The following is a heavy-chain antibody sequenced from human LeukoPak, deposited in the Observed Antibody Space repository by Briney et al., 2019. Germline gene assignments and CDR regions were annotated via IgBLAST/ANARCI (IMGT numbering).Heavy chain of an antibody. J-gene: IGHJ4*02. Sequence: GGSLRLSCVTSGFTFNYYTMNWVRLTPGKGLEWVSHISASSMTIYYADSVKGGFTVSRDNSKNTLYLQMNSLRAEDTAVYYCAKDRSDDSRWYVGSHWGQGTLVTVSS. V-gene: IGHV3-48*01. CDR1: GFTFNYYT. CDR2: ISASSMTI. CDR3: AKDRSDDSRWYVGSH. D-gene: IGHD6-13*01.